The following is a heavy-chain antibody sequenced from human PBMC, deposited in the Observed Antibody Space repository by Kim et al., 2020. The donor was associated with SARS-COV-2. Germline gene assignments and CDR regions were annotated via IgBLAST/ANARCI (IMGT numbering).Heavy chain of an antibody. J-gene: IGHJ4*02. CDR2: VSPDGTLQ. D-gene: IGHD6-19*01. CDR1: GFAFHDYT. CDR3: AKLPYAVADPSHY. V-gene: IGHV3-30*18. Sequence: GGSLRLSCVVSGFAFHDYTMHWVRLLPGKGLEWVAVVSPDGTLQFYADSVKGRFTISRDNSKNTLYLQMDNLRTDDTARYYCAKLPYAVADPSHYWGQGTLVTVSS.